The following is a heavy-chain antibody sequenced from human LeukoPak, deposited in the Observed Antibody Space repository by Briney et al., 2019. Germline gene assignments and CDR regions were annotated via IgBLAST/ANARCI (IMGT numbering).Heavy chain of an antibody. CDR3: ATSAAVGGVKWFDP. J-gene: IGHJ5*02. V-gene: IGHV4-4*07. CDR1: GGSISSYY. D-gene: IGHD6-19*01. Sequence: PSETLSLTCTVYGGSISSYYWSWLRQTAGKGLEWIGRIYTDGDTDYNPSLKSRVTISVDKSRNQLFLNLNSVTAADTAVYYCATSAAVGGVKWFDPWGQGTLVTVSS. CDR2: IYTDGDT.